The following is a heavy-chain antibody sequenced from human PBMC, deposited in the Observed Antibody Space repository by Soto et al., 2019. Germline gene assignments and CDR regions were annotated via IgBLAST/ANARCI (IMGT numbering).Heavy chain of an antibody. Sequence: DVQLLESGGALVRPGGSLRLSCAASGFSFNNYALSWVRQAPGKGLEWVSTFSAGGRAYYAASMQGRFTIARDSSQDTVHLQISDLRPEDTAVYYCAKELLPEHYGDTLFDYWGQGTRLTVSS. J-gene: IGHJ4*02. V-gene: IGHV3-23*01. CDR1: GFSFNNYA. D-gene: IGHD4-17*01. CDR3: AKELLPEHYGDTLFDY. CDR2: FSAGGRA.